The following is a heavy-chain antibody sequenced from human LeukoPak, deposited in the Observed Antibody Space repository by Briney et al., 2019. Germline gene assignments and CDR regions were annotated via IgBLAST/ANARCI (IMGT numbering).Heavy chain of an antibody. D-gene: IGHD6-13*01. V-gene: IGHV1-18*01. J-gene: IGHJ4*02. CDR3: AKDPSSQYYFDY. Sequence: ASVKVSCKASGYTFTSYGISWVRQAPGQGLEWMGWISAYNGNTNYAQKLQGRVTMTTDTSTSTAYMELRSLRSDDTAVYYCAKDPSSQYYFDYWGQGTLVTVSS. CDR2: ISAYNGNT. CDR1: GYTFTSYG.